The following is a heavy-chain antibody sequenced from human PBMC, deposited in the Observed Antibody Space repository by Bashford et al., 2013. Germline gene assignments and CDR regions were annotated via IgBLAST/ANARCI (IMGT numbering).Heavy chain of an antibody. CDR2: VSYAGEH. CDR3: AREVSYSNSYFDA. J-gene: IGHJ4*02. D-gene: IGHD4-11*01. V-gene: IGHV4-59*01. CDR1: GDSITGNW. Sequence: SETLSLTCTVSGDSITGNWWNWFRQSPRKGLEWIGYVSYAGEHQLQPLPRGGRVTHFWGTRPENQFSLKLMSVTAADTAVYYCAREVSYSNSYFDAWAQGIPGHPVSS.